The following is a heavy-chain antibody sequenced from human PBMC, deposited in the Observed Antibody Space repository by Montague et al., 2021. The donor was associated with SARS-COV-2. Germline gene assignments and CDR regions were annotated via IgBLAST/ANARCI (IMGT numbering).Heavy chain of an antibody. CDR2: IYTSGST. CDR1: GGSISSYY. Sequence: SETLSLTCTVSGGSISSYYWSWIRQHAGKGLEWIGLIYTSGSTNYNPSLKSRVTMSLDTSKNQFSLKLRSVTAADTAVYYCARGSFGTGAFDIWGQGTMVTVSS. D-gene: IGHD1-1*01. CDR3: ARGSFGTGAFDI. V-gene: IGHV4-4*07. J-gene: IGHJ3*02.